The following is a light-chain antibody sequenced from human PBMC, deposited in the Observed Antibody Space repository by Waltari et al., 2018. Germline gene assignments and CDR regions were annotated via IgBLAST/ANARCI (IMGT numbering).Light chain of an antibody. CDR1: KIGSKN. CDR3: QVWDSGSDHYV. Sequence: SYVLTQPPSVSVAPGQTARITCDGNKIGSKNVHWYQRKPGQAPVLVVYDDGDRPSGIPERFSGSNSGNTATLTISRGDAGDEADYYCQVWDSGSDHYVFGTVTKVTVL. J-gene: IGLJ1*01. CDR2: DDG. V-gene: IGLV3-21*02.